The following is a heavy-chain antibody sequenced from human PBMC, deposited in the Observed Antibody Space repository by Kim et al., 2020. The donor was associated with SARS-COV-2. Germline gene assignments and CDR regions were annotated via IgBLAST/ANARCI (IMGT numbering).Heavy chain of an antibody. Sequence: ADSVKGRFTISRDNSKTTLYLQMNSLRAEDTAVYYCAKEGLYDSSGYYQSWGQGTLVTVSS. J-gene: IGHJ4*02. D-gene: IGHD3-22*01. CDR3: AKEGLYDSSGYYQS. V-gene: IGHV3-23*01.